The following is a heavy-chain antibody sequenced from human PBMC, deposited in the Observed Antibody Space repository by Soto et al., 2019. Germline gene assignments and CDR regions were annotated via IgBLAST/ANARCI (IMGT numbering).Heavy chain of an antibody. J-gene: IGHJ4*02. CDR2: IYYSGST. V-gene: IGHV4-39*01. Sequence: SETLSLTCTVSGGSISSSSYYWGWIRQPPGKGLEWIGSIYYSGSTYYNPSLKSRVTISVDTSKNQFSLKLSSVTAADTAVYYCARLQSPGISRLAAGLFDYWGQGTLVTVSS. D-gene: IGHD3-10*01. CDR1: GGSISSSSYY. CDR3: ARLQSPGISRLAAGLFDY.